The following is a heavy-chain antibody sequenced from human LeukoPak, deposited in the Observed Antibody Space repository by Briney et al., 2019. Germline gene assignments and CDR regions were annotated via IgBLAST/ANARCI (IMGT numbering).Heavy chain of an antibody. J-gene: IGHJ5*02. CDR3: ARGECGGSRYRA. Sequence: PSETLSLTCAVYGGSFSGYYWSWIRQPPGKGLEWIGEINHSGSTNYNPSLKSRVTISVDTSKNQFSPKLSSVTAADTAVYYCARGECGGSRYRAWGQGTLVTVSS. D-gene: IGHD2-15*01. V-gene: IGHV4-34*01. CDR2: INHSGST. CDR1: GGSFSGYY.